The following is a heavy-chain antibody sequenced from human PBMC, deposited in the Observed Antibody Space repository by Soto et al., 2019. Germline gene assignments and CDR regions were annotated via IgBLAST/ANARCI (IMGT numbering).Heavy chain of an antibody. J-gene: IGHJ4*02. V-gene: IGHV4-30-4*01. CDR3: ASLYGSFLSFFDN. D-gene: IGHD3-10*01. CDR1: GDSISSGDHY. Sequence: QVQLQESGPGLVKPSQTLSLSCTVSGDSISSGDHYWSWIRQPPGKGLEWIAHISYGGYTFYNPSLQSRITMSVDTSKNQAYLKLRSVTAADTAVYYCASLYGSFLSFFDNWGQGTPVTVSS. CDR2: ISYGGYT.